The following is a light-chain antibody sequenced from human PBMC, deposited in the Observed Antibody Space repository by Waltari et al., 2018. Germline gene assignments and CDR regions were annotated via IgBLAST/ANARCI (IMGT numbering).Light chain of an antibody. CDR2: YDS. CDR3: QVWDSSSDHRWV. Sequence: SYVLTQPPSVSVAPGKTASITCGGNNIGSKSVNWYQQKAGQAPVSVIYYDSDRPSGIPVRVSGSKSGNTATLTITRVEAGDGADYYCQVWDSSSDHRWVFGGGTKLTVL. V-gene: IGLV3-21*04. J-gene: IGLJ3*02. CDR1: NIGSKS.